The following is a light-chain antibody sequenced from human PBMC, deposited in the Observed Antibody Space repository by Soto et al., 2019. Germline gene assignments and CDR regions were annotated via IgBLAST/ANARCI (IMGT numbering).Light chain of an antibody. CDR1: QSVSSSY. V-gene: IGKV3-20*01. Sequence: EIVLTQSPGTLALSPGERATLSCRASQSVSSSYLAWYQQKPGQAPRLLIYGASSRATGIPDRFSGSGSGTDFTLTISRLEPEDFAVYYCQQYGRSPWTFGQGTKVEI. CDR2: GAS. CDR3: QQYGRSPWT. J-gene: IGKJ1*01.